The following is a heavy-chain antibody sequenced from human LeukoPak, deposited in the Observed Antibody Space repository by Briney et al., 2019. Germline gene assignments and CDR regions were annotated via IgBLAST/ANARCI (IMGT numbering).Heavy chain of an antibody. Sequence: GGSLRLSCAASGFTFSSYAMSWVRQAPGKGLEWVSAISGSGGSTYYADSVKGRFTISRDNPKNTLYLQMNSLRAEDTAVYYCAKQMGLISIFGVVIMVDAFDMWGPGTMVTVSS. CDR3: AKQMGLISIFGVVIMVDAFDM. CDR2: ISGSGGST. CDR1: GFTFSSYA. V-gene: IGHV3-23*01. J-gene: IGHJ3*02. D-gene: IGHD3-3*01.